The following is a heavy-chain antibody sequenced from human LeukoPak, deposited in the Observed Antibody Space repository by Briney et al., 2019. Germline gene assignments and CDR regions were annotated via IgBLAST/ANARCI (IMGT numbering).Heavy chain of an antibody. V-gene: IGHV1-69*04. D-gene: IGHD6-19*01. CDR1: GGTFSSYA. CDR3: ARDKEEQWLAYNWFDP. CDR2: IIPILGIA. J-gene: IGHJ5*02. Sequence: GASVKVSCKASGGTFSSYAISWVRQAPGQGLEWMGRIIPILGIANYAQKFQGRVTITADKSTSTAYMELSSLRSEDTAVYCCARDKEEQWLAYNWFDPWGQGTPVTVSS.